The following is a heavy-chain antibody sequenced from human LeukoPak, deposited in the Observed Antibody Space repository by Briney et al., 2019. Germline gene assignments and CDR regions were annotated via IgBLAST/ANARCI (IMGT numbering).Heavy chain of an antibody. CDR3: GRAFPPLRTASAGDL. J-gene: IGHJ4*02. D-gene: IGHD3-16*01. V-gene: IGHV3-21*01. CDR1: GLSFSDYD. Sequence: GGSLRLSCSPSGLSFSDYDMKWFRQAPGKGLGCISSISGRSSHVYYGDSVKGRFSISRDNAMNSVFLQMNSLGVDDTAVYYCGRAFPPLRTASAGDLWGQGTLVTVSS. CDR2: ISGRSSHV.